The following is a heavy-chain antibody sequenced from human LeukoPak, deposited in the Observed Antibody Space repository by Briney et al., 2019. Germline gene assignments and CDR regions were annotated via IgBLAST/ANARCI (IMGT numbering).Heavy chain of an antibody. Sequence: GGSLRLSCAASGFTFSGSAMHCVRQASGKGREWLGRIRSKADSYTTAYAASVKGRFIVSRDDSKNTAYLQMNSLKTEDAAVYYCRAAADLNDCWGQGTLVTVSS. J-gene: IGHJ4*02. CDR1: GFTFSGSA. V-gene: IGHV3-73*01. D-gene: IGHD6-13*01. CDR3: RAAADLNDC. CDR2: IRSKADSYTT.